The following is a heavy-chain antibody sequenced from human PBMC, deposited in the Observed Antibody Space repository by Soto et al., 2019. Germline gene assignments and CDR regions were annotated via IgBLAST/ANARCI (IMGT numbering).Heavy chain of an antibody. Sequence: GGSLRLSCAASGFTFSSYEMNWVRQAPGKGLGWVSYISSSGSTIYYADSVKGRFTISRDNSKNSLYLQMNSLRAEDTAVYYCATYYYDSSQTPYYYYGMDVWGQGTTVTVSS. V-gene: IGHV3-48*03. CDR1: GFTFSSYE. J-gene: IGHJ6*02. CDR2: ISSSGSTI. CDR3: ATYYYDSSQTPYYYYGMDV. D-gene: IGHD3-22*01.